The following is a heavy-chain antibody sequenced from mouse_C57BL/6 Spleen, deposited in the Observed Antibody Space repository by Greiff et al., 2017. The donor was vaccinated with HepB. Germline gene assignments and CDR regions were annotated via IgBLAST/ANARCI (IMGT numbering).Heavy chain of an antibody. CDR3: ARYLDGDYFDY. CDR2: IYPGSGNT. V-gene: IGHV1-66*01. CDR1: GYSFTSYY. Sequence: VQLQQSGPELVKPGASVKISCKASGYSFTSYYIHWVKQRPGQGLEWIGWIYPGSGNTKYNEKFKGKATLTADTSSSTAYMQLSSLTSEDSAVYYCARYLDGDYFDYWGQGTTLTVSS. J-gene: IGHJ2*01.